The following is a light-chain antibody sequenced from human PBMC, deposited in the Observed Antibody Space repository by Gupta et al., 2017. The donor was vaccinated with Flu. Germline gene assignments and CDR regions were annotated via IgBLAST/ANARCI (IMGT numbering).Light chain of an antibody. CDR3: QQYNNWPLT. CDR1: QRVGSM. CDR2: GAS. J-gene: IGKJ4*01. V-gene: IGKV3-15*01. Sequence: EIVVTQYPSTLSVSAGERATLSCRASQRVGSMFAWYQQKPGQAPRLLIYGASTRATGIPARLSGSGSGTEFTLTISSLQSEDFGVYYCQQYNNWPLTFGGGTKVEIK.